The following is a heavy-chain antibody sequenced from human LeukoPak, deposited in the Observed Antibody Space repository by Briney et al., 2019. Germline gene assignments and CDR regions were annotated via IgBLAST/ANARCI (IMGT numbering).Heavy chain of an antibody. CDR3: ARERFGELLSGYYYYYYMDV. D-gene: IGHD3-10*01. CDR2: IWYGGSNK. Sequence: GGSLRLSCAASGFTFSSYGMHWVRQAPGKGLEWVAVIWYGGSNKYYADSVKGRFTISRDNSKNTLYLQMNSLRAEDTAVYYCARERFGELLSGYYYYYYMDVWGKGTTVTVSS. V-gene: IGHV3-33*08. J-gene: IGHJ6*03. CDR1: GFTFSSYG.